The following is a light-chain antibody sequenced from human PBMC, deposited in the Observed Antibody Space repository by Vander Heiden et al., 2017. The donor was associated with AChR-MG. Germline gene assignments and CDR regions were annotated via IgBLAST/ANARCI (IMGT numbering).Light chain of an antibody. J-gene: IGLJ3*02. CDR2: EVS. CDR3: SAYTSSSTLV. CDR1: SSDAGGYNY. V-gene: IGLV2-14*01. Sequence: QSALTQPASVSWSPGQSITISCTGTSSDAGGYNYVSWYQQHQGKAHKLMMYEVSNRTSGVSNRFSGSKSGNTASLTISGLQAEDEADYYCSAYTSSSTLVFGGGTKLTVL.